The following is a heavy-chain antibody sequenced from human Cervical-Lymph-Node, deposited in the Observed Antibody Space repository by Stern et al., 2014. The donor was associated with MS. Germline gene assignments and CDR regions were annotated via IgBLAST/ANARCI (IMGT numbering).Heavy chain of an antibody. V-gene: IGHV2-5*02. D-gene: IGHD6-13*01. CDR3: AHSPPAGYGSIWYGGYFDY. CDR1: GFSLTTSGVG. Sequence: QITLKESGPTLVKPTQTLTLTCTFSGFSLTTSGVGVGWIRQPPGKALEWLALIYCDDDKRYSPSLKSTVTITKDSSKNQVVLTMSNVDPVDTATYYCAHSPPAGYGSIWYGGYFDYWGQGTLVTVSS. CDR2: IYCDDDK. J-gene: IGHJ4*02.